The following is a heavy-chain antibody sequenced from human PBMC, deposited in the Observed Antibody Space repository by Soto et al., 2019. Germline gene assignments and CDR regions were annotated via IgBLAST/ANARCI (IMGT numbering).Heavy chain of an antibody. Sequence: SQTLSVTCAISGDSVSSKSAARNWIRQSPIRGLGWLGRTYYRSQWYNDYAQAVKSRVTINPDTSKSELSLHLNKVNTEDTPVYYCAGGAALSHEGVSKDAWGRGTTLTV. CDR2: TYYRSQWYN. J-gene: IGHJ6*02. CDR1: GDSVSSKSAA. V-gene: IGHV6-1*01. D-gene: IGHD2-8*01. CDR3: AGGAALSHEGVSKDA.